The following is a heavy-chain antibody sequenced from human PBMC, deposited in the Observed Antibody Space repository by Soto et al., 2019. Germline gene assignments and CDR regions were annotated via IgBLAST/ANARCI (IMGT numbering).Heavy chain of an antibody. Sequence: QVQLQESGPGLVKASQTLSLTCTVSGASVNSGDYYWSWVRQPPGRGLEWIGYIHYSETIYYNSSLKSRVRILVETFKNQFALKVSSVTAADTAVYYCARAHRYYDYPDIWGQGTTVTVSS. CDR1: GASVNSGDYY. J-gene: IGHJ3*02. D-gene: IGHD3-22*01. V-gene: IGHV4-30-4*01. CDR3: ARAHRYYDYPDI. CDR2: IHYSETI.